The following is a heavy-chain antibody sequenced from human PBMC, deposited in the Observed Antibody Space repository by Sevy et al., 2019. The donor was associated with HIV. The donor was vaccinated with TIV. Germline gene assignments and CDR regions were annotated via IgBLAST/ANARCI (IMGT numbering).Heavy chain of an antibody. CDR3: AREGCSRPHDY. D-gene: IGHD2-2*01. CDR2: LSFGCGKI. CDR1: GFAFYDYS. J-gene: IGHJ4*02. Sequence: GGSLRLSCAASGFAFYDYSMSWIRQAPGKGLEWVATLSFGCGKINYADSVKGRFTISRDNSKNSFYLQMDNLRVEDTALYYCAREGCSRPHDYWGQGTRVTVSS. V-gene: IGHV3-23*01.